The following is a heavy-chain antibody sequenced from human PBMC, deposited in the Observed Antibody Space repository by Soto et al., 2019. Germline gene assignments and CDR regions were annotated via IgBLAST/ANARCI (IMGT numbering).Heavy chain of an antibody. D-gene: IGHD1-1*01. CDR3: AGGSRTKIYFAY. V-gene: IGHV3-13*01. CDR2: IGTAGDT. CDR1: GFTFSSYD. J-gene: IGHJ4*02. Sequence: EVQLVESGGGLVQPGGSLRLSCAASGFTFSSYDMHWVRQATGEGLEWVSAIGTAGDTYYPGSVKGRFTISRENAKNSLYLKMNSLRAGDPAVYYWAGGSRTKIYFAYGGQGPLVTVSS.